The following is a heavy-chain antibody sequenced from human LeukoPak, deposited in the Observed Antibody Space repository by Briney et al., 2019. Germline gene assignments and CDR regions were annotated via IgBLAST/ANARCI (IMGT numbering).Heavy chain of an antibody. J-gene: IGHJ4*02. Sequence: TGGSLRLSCAASGFTSSSFSMNWVRQAPGRGLEWVSSISSSSSYIYYADSVEGRFTISRDNAKNSLYLQMNSLRAEDTAVYYCARGEDDIVATSYFDYWGQGTLVTVSS. CDR2: ISSSSSYI. CDR1: GFTSSSFS. D-gene: IGHD5-12*01. CDR3: ARGEDDIVATSYFDY. V-gene: IGHV3-21*01.